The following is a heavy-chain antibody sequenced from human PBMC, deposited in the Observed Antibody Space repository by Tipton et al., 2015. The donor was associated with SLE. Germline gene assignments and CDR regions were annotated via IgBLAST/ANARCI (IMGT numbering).Heavy chain of an antibody. CDR3: AREDGYSGYIYHYYGMDV. D-gene: IGHD5-12*01. J-gene: IGHJ6*02. V-gene: IGHV3-30*04. CDR2: ISYDGGNK. Sequence: SLRLSCAASGFTFSSYAMHWVRQAPGKGLEWVAIISYDGGNKYYADSVMGRFTISRDNSKNTLYLQMNSLRAEDTAVYYCAREDGYSGYIYHYYGMDVWGQGTTVTVSS. CDR1: GFTFSSYA.